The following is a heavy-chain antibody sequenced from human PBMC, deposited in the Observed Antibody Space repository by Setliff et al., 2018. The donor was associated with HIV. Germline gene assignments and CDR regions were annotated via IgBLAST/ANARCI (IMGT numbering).Heavy chain of an antibody. D-gene: IGHD3-16*01. CDR1: GGSLSGYY. Sequence: PSETLSLTCAVYGGSLSGYYWSWIRQPPGKGLEWIGEFNHGRSTNYNPSLKSRVTISIDTSKNQFSLKLNSVTATDTAVYYCARRTFGSGRIDPWGQGTLVTVSS. V-gene: IGHV4-34*01. J-gene: IGHJ5*02. CDR2: FNHGRST. CDR3: ARRTFGSGRIDP.